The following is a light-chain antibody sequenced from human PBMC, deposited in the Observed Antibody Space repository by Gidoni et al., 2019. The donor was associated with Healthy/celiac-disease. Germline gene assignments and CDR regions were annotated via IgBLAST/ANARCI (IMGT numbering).Light chain of an antibody. J-gene: IGKJ3*01. Sequence: EIVLTQSPGTLSLSPGERATLSGRASQSVSSSYLAWYQQKPGQAPRLLIYGASSRATVIPDRFSGSGSGTDFTLTISRLEPEDFAVYYCQQYGSSPPFGPGPKVDIK. CDR3: QQYGSSPP. V-gene: IGKV3-20*01. CDR2: GAS. CDR1: QSVSSSY.